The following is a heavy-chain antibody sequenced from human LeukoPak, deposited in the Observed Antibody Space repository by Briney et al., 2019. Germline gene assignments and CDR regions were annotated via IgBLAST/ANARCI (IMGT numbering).Heavy chain of an antibody. D-gene: IGHD1-26*01. CDR1: GGSISKSTYN. J-gene: IGHJ3*02. V-gene: IGHV4-39*07. CDR2: ISDSGNT. CDR3: ATSRDWELLRGAFDI. Sequence: SETLSLTCTVSGGSISKSTYNWGWIRQPPGKGLEWIGTISDSGNTYSSPSLRSRVTISVDTSKNQFSLKLTSVTAADTAVYYCATSRDWELLRGAFDIWGQGTMVTVSS.